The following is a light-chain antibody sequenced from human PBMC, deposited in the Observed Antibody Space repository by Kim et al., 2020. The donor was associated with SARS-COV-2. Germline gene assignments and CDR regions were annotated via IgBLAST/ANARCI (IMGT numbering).Light chain of an antibody. J-gene: IGKJ1*01. CDR1: QSISTL. Sequence: DIQMTQSPSTLSASVGDRVTITCRASQSISTLLAWYQQKPGKAPNLLIYEASSLESGVPSRFSGIGSGTEFTLTISSLQPDDFATSYCQQYYNYAWTFGQGTKVDIK. V-gene: IGKV1-5*03. CDR2: EAS. CDR3: QQYYNYAWT.